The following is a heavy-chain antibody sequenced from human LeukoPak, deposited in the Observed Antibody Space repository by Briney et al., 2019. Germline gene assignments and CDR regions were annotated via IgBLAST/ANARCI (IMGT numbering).Heavy chain of an antibody. V-gene: IGHV3-21*01. J-gene: IGHJ4*02. D-gene: IGHD6-13*01. CDR3: ARDSMAAAAHDY. Sequence: SGGSLRLSCAASGFTFSSYSMNWVRQAPGKGLEWVSSISSSSSYIYYADSVKGRFTISRDNAKNSLYLQMNSLRAEDTAVYYCARDSMAAAAHDYWGQGTLVTVSS. CDR2: ISSSSSYI. CDR1: GFTFSSYS.